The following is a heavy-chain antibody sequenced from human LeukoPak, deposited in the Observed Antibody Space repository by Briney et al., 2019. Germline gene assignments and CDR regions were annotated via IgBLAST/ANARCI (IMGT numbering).Heavy chain of an antibody. Sequence: PSETLSLTCAVYGGSFSGYYWSWIRQPPGKGLEWIGEINHSGSTNYNPSLKSRVTISVDTSKNQFSLKLSSVTAADTAVYYCARSGYYYDSSGYNLFDYWGQGTLVTVSS. V-gene: IGHV4-34*01. CDR3: ARSGYYYDSSGYNLFDY. J-gene: IGHJ4*02. CDR2: INHSGST. D-gene: IGHD3-22*01. CDR1: GGSFSGYY.